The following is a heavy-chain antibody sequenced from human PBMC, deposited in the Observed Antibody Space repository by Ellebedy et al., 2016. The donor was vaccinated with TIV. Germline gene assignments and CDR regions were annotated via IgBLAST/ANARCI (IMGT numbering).Heavy chain of an antibody. D-gene: IGHD5-18*01. Sequence: GGSLRLSCAASGFTFDDFAMHRVRQAPGRGLEWVPVISWDGLNSYYADSVKGRFAISRDNSKNSLYLQMNSLRAEDTALYYCAKDLDTAMVTFADCWGQGTLVTVSS. J-gene: IGHJ4*02. CDR1: GFTFDDFA. V-gene: IGHV3-43D*03. CDR2: ISWDGLNS. CDR3: AKDLDTAMVTFADC.